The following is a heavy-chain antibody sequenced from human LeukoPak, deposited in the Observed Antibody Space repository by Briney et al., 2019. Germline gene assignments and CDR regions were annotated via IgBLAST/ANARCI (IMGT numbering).Heavy chain of an antibody. CDR2: INHSGST. CDR3: AREGDGYNLRGFDP. D-gene: IGHD5-24*01. V-gene: IGHV4-34*01. CDR1: GGSFSGYY. J-gene: IGHJ5*02. Sequence: SETLSLTCAVYGGSFSGYYWSWIRQPPGKGLEWIGEINHSGSTNYNPSLRSRVTISVDKSKNQFSLKLSSVTAADTAVYYCAREGDGYNLRGFDPWGQGTLVTVSS.